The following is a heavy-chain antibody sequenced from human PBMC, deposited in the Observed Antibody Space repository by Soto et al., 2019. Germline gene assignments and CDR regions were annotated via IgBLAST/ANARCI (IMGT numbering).Heavy chain of an antibody. Sequence: QITVKESGLTLVKPTETLTLTCTFSGFSLSSIGMGVGWIRQPPGKALEWLTLIYWDDDKRYSPSLSSRLTITQDPSKNQVDLTMTSMDPVDTATYYCARLTRGVYDLDRLWEKFDYWGQGALVTVS. V-gene: IGHV2-5*02. CDR2: IYWDDDK. CDR3: ARLTRGVYDLDRLWEKFDY. CDR1: GFSLSSIGMG. J-gene: IGHJ4*02. D-gene: IGHD5-12*01.